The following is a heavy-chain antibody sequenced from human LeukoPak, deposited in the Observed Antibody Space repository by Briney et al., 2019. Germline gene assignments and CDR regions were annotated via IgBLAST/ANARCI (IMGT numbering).Heavy chain of an antibody. J-gene: IGHJ6*03. D-gene: IGHD3-22*01. V-gene: IGHV4-39*07. CDR1: GGSISSSSYY. CDR3: ARIGAYYYDSSGYYYYYYYMDV. CDR2: INHSGST. Sequence: SETLSLTCTVSGGSISSSSYYWSWIRQPPGKGLEWIGEINHSGSTNYNPSLKSRVTISVDTSKNQFSLKLSSVTAADTAVYYCARIGAYYYDSSGYYYYYYYMDVWGKGTTVTVSS.